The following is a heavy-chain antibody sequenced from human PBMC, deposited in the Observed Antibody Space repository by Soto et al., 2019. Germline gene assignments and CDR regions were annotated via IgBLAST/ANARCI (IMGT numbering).Heavy chain of an antibody. CDR1: GGTFSSYA. J-gene: IGHJ4*02. CDR3: ARERSAMSYHFDY. Sequence: ASVKVSCKASGGTFSSYAISWVRQAPGQGLEWMGGIIPIFGTANYAQKFQGRATITADESTSTAYMELSSLRSEDTAVYYCARERSAMSYHFDYWGQGTLVTVSS. V-gene: IGHV1-69*13. D-gene: IGHD2-2*01. CDR2: IIPIFGTA.